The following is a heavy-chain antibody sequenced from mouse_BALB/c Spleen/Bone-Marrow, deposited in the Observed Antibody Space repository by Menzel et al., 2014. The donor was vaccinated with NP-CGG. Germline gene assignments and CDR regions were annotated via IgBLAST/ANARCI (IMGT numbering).Heavy chain of an antibody. CDR3: TRGGNWEDFDY. CDR2: ISSGSITI. V-gene: IGHV5-17*02. J-gene: IGHJ2*01. D-gene: IGHD4-1*01. Sequence: EVQLQESGGGLVQPGGSRKLSCSASGFSFSSFGMHWVRQAPEKGLEWVAYISSGSITIFYADTVKGRFTTSRDNPKNTLFLQMTSLRSEDTAMYYCTRGGNWEDFDYWGQGTTLTVSS. CDR1: GFSFSSFG.